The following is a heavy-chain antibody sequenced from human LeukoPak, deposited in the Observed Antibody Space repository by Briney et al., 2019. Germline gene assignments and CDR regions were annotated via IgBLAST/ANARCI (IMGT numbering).Heavy chain of an antibody. J-gene: IGHJ4*02. CDR2: IYYSGST. D-gene: IGHD5-18*01. Sequence: PSETLSLTCTVSGGSISSSSYYWGWIRQPPGKGLEWIGSIYYSGSTYYNPSLKSRVTISVDTSKNQFSLKLSSVTAADTAVYYCARVPTDTAMVYFDYWGQGTLVTVSS. V-gene: IGHV4-39*07. CDR3: ARVPTDTAMVYFDY. CDR1: GGSISSSSYY.